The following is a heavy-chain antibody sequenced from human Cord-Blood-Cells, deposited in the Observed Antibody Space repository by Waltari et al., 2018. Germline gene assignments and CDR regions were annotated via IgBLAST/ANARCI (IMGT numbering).Heavy chain of an antibody. CDR2: IYSGGST. CDR1: GFTVSSNY. CDR3: ASLSSSIAARDAFDI. Sequence: EVQLVESGGGLIQPGGSLRLSCAASGFTVSSNYMSWVGQAPGKGLEWVSVIYSGGSTYYADSVKGRFTISRDNSKNTLYLQMNSLRAEDTAVYYCASLSSSIAARDAFDIWGQGTMVTVSS. V-gene: IGHV3-53*01. D-gene: IGHD6-6*01. J-gene: IGHJ3*02.